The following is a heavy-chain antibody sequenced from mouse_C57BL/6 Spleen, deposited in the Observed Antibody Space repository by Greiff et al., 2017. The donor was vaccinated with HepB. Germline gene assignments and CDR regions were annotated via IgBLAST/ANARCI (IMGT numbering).Heavy chain of an antibody. D-gene: IGHD1-2*01. CDR1: GFTFSSYA. CDR2: ISDGGSYT. J-gene: IGHJ2*01. Sequence: EVQLVESGGGLVKPGGSLKLSCAASGFTFSSYAMSWVRQTPEKRLEWVATISDGGSYTYYPDNVKGRFTISRDNAKNNLYLQMSHLKSEDTAMYHCARERGDYGSFDYWGQGTTLTVSS. CDR3: ARERGDYGSFDY. V-gene: IGHV5-4*01.